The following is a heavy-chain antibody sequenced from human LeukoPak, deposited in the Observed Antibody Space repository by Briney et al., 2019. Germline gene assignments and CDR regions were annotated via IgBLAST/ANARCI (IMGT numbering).Heavy chain of an antibody. CDR2: IYTSGST. Sequence: SETLSLTCTVSGGSISSGSYYWSWIRQPAGKGLEWIGRIYTSGSTNYNPSLKSRVTISVDTSKNQFSLNLSSVTAADTAVYYCARGSYSYGQLFDYWGQGTLVTVSS. CDR3: ARGSYSYGQLFDY. J-gene: IGHJ4*02. D-gene: IGHD5-18*01. V-gene: IGHV4-61*02. CDR1: GGSISSGSYY.